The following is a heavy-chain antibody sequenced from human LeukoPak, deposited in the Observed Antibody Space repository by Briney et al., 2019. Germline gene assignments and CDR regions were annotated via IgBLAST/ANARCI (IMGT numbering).Heavy chain of an antibody. CDR1: GGSFSGYY. D-gene: IGHD5-24*01. Sequence: SETLSLTCAVYGGSFSGYYWSWIRQPPGKGLEWIGEINHSGSTNYNPSLKSRVTISVDTSKNQFSLKLSSVTAADTAVYYCARAEDGYSNWFDPWGQGTLVTVSS. V-gene: IGHV4-34*01. J-gene: IGHJ5*02. CDR2: INHSGST. CDR3: ARAEDGYSNWFDP.